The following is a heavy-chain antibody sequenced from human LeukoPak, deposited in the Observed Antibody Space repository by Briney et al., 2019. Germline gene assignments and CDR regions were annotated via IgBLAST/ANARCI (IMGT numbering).Heavy chain of an antibody. D-gene: IGHD3-16*01. CDR1: GGSISSNNW. Sequence: PSETLSLTCAVSGGSISSNNWWSWVRQPPGKGLEWIGEIYHSGSTNYNPSLKSRVTISADKSRNQLSLKLSSVTAADTAVYYCARVPFGYHGMEVWGKGTTVTVSS. CDR3: ARVPFGYHGMEV. J-gene: IGHJ6*04. V-gene: IGHV4-4*02. CDR2: IYHSGST.